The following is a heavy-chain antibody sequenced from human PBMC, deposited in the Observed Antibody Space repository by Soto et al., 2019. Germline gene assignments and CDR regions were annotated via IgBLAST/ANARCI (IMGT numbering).Heavy chain of an antibody. CDR1: GFSFSNCW. CDR2: INSDGSST. J-gene: IGHJ6*02. D-gene: IGHD3-22*01. V-gene: IGHV3-74*01. Sequence: EVQLVESGGGLVQPGGSLRLSCAASGFSFSNCWMHWVRQAPGMGLVWVSHINSDGSSTTYADSVKGRFTISRDNAKNTLYLQMNSQRAEDTAVYYCARAIGYYGMDVWGQGTTVTVSS. CDR3: ARAIGYYGMDV.